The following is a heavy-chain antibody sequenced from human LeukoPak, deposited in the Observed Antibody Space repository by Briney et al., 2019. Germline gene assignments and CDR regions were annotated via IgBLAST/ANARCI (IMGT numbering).Heavy chain of an antibody. Sequence: GGSLRLSCAASGFTVSSNYMSWVRQAPGKGLEWVSVIYSGGSTYYADSVKGRFTISRDNSKNTLYLQINSLKTEDTAVYYCTTDLLDAGDYWGQGTLVTVSS. V-gene: IGHV3-66*01. D-gene: IGHD2/OR15-2a*01. CDR3: TTDLLDAGDY. J-gene: IGHJ4*02. CDR1: GFTVSSNY. CDR2: IYSGGST.